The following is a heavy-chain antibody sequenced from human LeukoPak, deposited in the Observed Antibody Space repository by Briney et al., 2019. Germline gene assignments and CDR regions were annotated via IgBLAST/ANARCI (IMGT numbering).Heavy chain of an antibody. J-gene: IGHJ4*02. CDR1: GYTFTSYG. CDR2: ISTYNGNT. D-gene: IGHD3-22*01. CDR3: ASCSGYPYYFDS. Sequence: GASVKVSCKASGYTFTSYGISWVRQAPGQGLEWMGWISTYNGNTNYAQKLQGRVTMTTDTFTSTAYMELRSLRSDDTAVYYCASCSGYPYYFDSWGQGTLVTVSS. V-gene: IGHV1-18*01.